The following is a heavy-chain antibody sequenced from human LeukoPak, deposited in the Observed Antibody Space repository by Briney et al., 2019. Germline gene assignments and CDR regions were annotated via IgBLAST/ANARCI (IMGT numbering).Heavy chain of an antibody. D-gene: IGHD3-3*01. CDR1: GFTFSSYS. V-gene: IGHV3-48*01. CDR3: ARGPYKDFWSGYSDY. CDR2: ISSSSTTI. J-gene: IGHJ4*02. Sequence: GGPLRLSCSASGFTFSSYSMNWVRQSPGKGLEWVSYISSSSTTIYYADSVKGRFTISRDNAKKSLYLQMNSLRVADTAVYYCARGPYKDFWSGYSDYWGQGTLVTVSS.